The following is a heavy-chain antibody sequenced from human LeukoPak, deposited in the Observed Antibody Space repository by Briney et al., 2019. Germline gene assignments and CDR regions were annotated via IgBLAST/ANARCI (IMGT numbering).Heavy chain of an antibody. CDR1: GGSFSGYY. CDR3: ARGRLLLDY. CDR2: INHSGST. D-gene: IGHD2-15*01. V-gene: IGHV4-34*01. Sequence: PSVTLSLTCAVYGGSFSGYYWSWIRQPPGKGLEWIGEINHSGSTNYNPSLKSRVTISVDTSKNQFSLKLNSVTAADTAVYYCARGRLLLDYWGQGTLVTVSS. J-gene: IGHJ4*02.